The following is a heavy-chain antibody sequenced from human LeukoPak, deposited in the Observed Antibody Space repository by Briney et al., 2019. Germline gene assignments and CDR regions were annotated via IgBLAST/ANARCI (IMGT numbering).Heavy chain of an antibody. CDR1: GFTFSSYG. J-gene: IGHJ4*02. V-gene: IGHV3-33*01. D-gene: IGHD1-26*01. CDR2: IWSDGSEK. CDR3: ARDQGGSRFDY. Sequence: PGGSLRLSCAASGFTFSSYGMYWVRQAPGKGLEWVAVIWSDGSEKYYVDSVKGRFTISRDNSKNTLYLHMNSLRAEDTAVYYCARDQGGSRFDYWGQGTLVTVSS.